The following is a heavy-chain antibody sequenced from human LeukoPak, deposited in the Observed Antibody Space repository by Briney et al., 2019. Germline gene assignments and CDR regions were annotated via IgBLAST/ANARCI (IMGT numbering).Heavy chain of an antibody. J-gene: IGHJ4*02. CDR1: GFTFSSYG. CDR3: ARNPYCSGGSCYSTSFDY. Sequence: TGGSLRPSCAASGFTFSSYGMHWVRQAPGKGLEWVAFIRYDGSNKYYADSVKGRFTISRDNSKNTLYLQMNSLRAEDTAVYYCARNPYCSGGSCYSTSFDYWGQGTLVTVSS. D-gene: IGHD2-15*01. V-gene: IGHV3-30*02. CDR2: IRYDGSNK.